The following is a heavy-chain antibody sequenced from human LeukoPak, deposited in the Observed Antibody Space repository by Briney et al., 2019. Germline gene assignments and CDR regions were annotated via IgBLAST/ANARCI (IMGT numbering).Heavy chain of an antibody. CDR1: GGTFSSYA. V-gene: IGHV1-69*04. Sequence: SVKVSCKASGGTFSSYAISWVRQAPGQGLEWMGRIIPILGIANYAQKFQGRVTITANRSTSTAYMELSSLRSEDTAVYYCARDLLRQYYYDSSGYYDYWGQGTLVTVSS. J-gene: IGHJ4*02. D-gene: IGHD3-22*01. CDR3: ARDLLRQYYYDSSGYYDY. CDR2: IIPILGIA.